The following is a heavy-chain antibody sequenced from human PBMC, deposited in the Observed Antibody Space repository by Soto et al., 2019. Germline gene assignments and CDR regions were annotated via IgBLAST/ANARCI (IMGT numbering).Heavy chain of an antibody. Sequence: LRLSCAASGFTFSNAWMSWVRQAPWKGLEWVGRIKIKTDGGTTDYPAPVKGRFTISRDDSKNTLYLQMNSLKTEDTAVYYCTTGGYSYGSDYYYYYMDVWGQGTTVTVSS. D-gene: IGHD5-18*01. CDR2: IKIKTDGGTT. CDR3: TTGGYSYGSDYYYYYMDV. CDR1: GFTFSNAW. J-gene: IGHJ6*02. V-gene: IGHV3-15*01.